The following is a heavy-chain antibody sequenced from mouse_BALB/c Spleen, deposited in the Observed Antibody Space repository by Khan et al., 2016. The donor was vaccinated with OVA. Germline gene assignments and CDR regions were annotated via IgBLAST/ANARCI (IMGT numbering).Heavy chain of an antibody. D-gene: IGHD2-14*01. Sequence: QVQLKQSGPGLVAPSQSLSITCTVSGFSLSRYNIHWVRQPPGKGLEWLGMIWGGGGTDYNSTLKSRLSISKDNSKSQVFLKMNMLQTDDTAMYYCARAYYRYDGYYAMDYWGQGTSVTVSS. CDR1: GFSLSRYN. CDR2: IWGGGGT. CDR3: ARAYYRYDGYYAMDY. J-gene: IGHJ4*01. V-gene: IGHV2-6-4*01.